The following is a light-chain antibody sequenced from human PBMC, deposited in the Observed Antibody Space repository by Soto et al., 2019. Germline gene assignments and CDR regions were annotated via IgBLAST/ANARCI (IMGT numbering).Light chain of an antibody. J-gene: IGKJ5*01. V-gene: IGKV3-11*01. Sequence: EIVLTQSPGTLSLSPGETASLSCRASQSVSSAYLGWYQQKPGQAPRLLIYDASNRAAGVPYRFRGSGSGTDFTLTISSVEPEDFGVYYCQQRSDWPPITFGQGTRLEI. CDR3: QQRSDWPPIT. CDR1: QSVSSAY. CDR2: DAS.